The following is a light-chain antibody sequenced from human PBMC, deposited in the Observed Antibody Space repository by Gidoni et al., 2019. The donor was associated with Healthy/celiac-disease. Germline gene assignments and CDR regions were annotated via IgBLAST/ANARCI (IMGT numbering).Light chain of an antibody. J-gene: IGKJ1*01. V-gene: IGKV3-15*01. Sequence: ERVMTQSPATLSVSPGERATLSCRARQSVSSNLAWYQPKPGQAPRLLIYGASTRATGIPARFSGSGSGTEFTLTISSLQSEDFAVYYCQQYNNWPRTFGQGTKVEIK. CDR2: GAS. CDR1: QSVSSN. CDR3: QQYNNWPRT.